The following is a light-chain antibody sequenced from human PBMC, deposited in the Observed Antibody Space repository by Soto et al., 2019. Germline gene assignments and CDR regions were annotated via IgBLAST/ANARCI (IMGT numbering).Light chain of an antibody. J-gene: IGKJ1*01. V-gene: IGKV3-11*01. CDR2: DAS. CDR1: QNLGSGY. Sequence: EIVLTQSPGTLSLSRGERATLSCRASQNLGSGYLAWYQQKPGQAPRLLIYDASKRATGIPARFSASGSGTDFTLTISDVQPEDFALYYCHQRQSWPRTFGQGTKVDTK. CDR3: HQRQSWPRT.